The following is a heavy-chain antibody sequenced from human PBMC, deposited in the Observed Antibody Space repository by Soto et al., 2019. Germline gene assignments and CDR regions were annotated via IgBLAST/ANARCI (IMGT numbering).Heavy chain of an antibody. J-gene: IGHJ4*02. CDR2: IYYSGST. Sequence: SETLSLTCTVSGGSISSSSYYWGWIRQPPGKGLEWIGSIYYSGSTYYNPSLKSRVTISVDTSKNQFSLKLSSVTAADTAVYYCARHVTGRVRGVMGHFDYWGQGTLVTVSS. CDR3: ARHVTGRVRGVMGHFDY. D-gene: IGHD3-10*01. V-gene: IGHV4-39*01. CDR1: GGSISSSSYY.